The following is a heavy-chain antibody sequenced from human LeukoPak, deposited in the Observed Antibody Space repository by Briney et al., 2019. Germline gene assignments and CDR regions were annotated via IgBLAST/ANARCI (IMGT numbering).Heavy chain of an antibody. J-gene: IGHJ4*02. V-gene: IGHV3-7*01. D-gene: IGHD2-15*01. CDR1: GFTFSSYA. CDR3: ARDGGRREDY. CDR2: IDPDGSHQ. Sequence: GGSLRLSCAASGFTFSSYAMSWVRQAPGKGLEWVANIDPDGSHQYYVDSVKGRFTISKDNAKNSLYLQMNSLRAEDTAVYYCARDGGRREDYWGQGALVTVSS.